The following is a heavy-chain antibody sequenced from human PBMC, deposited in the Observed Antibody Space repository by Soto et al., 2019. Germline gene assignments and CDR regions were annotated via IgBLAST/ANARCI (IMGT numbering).Heavy chain of an antibody. CDR2: INHSGST. D-gene: IGHD3-10*01. J-gene: IGHJ3*02. V-gene: IGHV4-34*01. Sequence: PSETLSLTCAVYGGSFSGYYWSWIRQPPGKGLEWIGEINHSGSTNYNPSLKSRVTISVDTSKNQFSLKLSSVTAADTAVYYCAVSSGSYYRDLFPTTEIWGQGTMVTVS. CDR1: GGSFSGYY. CDR3: AVSSGSYYRDLFPTTEI.